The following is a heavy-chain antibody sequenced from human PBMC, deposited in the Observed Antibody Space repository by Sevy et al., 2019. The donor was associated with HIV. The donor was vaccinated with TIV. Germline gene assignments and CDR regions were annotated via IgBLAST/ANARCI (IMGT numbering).Heavy chain of an antibody. V-gene: IGHV1-69*13. Sequence: ASVKVSCKASGGTFRSYAISWVRQAPGQGLEWMGGIIPILGTANYAQKFQGRVTITAEESTSNAYMDLSSLGSEGTAVYYCARGRGDFWGGSRGWRHWFDPWGQGTLVTVSS. CDR2: IIPILGTA. CDR3: ARGRGDFWGGSRGWRHWFDP. CDR1: GGTFRSYA. J-gene: IGHJ5*02. D-gene: IGHD3-3*01.